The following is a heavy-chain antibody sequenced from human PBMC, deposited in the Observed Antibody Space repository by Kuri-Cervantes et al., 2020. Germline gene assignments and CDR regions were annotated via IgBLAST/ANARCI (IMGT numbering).Heavy chain of an antibody. CDR3: AKRGSQWLVFWSGRDGQFDY. CDR2: ISSSSSTI. V-gene: IGHV3-48*04. Sequence: GESLKISCAASGFTFSSYSMNWVRQAPGKGLEWVSYISSSSSTIYYADSVKGRFTISRDNAKNSMDLEMNSLRAEDTAVYYCAKRGSQWLVFWSGRDGQFDYWGQGTLVTVSS. CDR1: GFTFSSYS. J-gene: IGHJ4*02. D-gene: IGHD6-19*01.